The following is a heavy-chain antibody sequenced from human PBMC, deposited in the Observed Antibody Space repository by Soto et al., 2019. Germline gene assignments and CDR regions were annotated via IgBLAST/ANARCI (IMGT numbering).Heavy chain of an antibody. CDR3: AKGRYDDLEDYYYMDV. D-gene: IGHD3-3*01. CDR2: ISGSGGST. Sequence: GGSLRLSCAASGFTFSSYAMSWVRQAPGKGLEWVSAISGSGGSTYYADSVKGRFTISRDNSKNTLYLQMNSLRAEDTAVYYCAKGRYDDLEDYYYMDVWGKGTTVTVSS. J-gene: IGHJ6*03. V-gene: IGHV3-23*01. CDR1: GFTFSSYA.